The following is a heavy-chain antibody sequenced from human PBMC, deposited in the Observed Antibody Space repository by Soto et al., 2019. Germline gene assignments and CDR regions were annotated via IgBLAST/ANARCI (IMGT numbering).Heavy chain of an antibody. J-gene: IGHJ3*01. Sequence: PGGSLRLXCVASGVTFRNYGMNWVRQAPGKGLEWVSYIGLGSSTKYYADSVEGRFTISRDNAKNSLYLQMNSLRAEDTAVYYCARDQLYYNDISGRPLNAFDVWGQGT. D-gene: IGHD3-22*01. CDR2: IGLGSSTK. CDR1: GVTFRNYG. CDR3: ARDQLYYNDISGRPLNAFDV. V-gene: IGHV3-48*01.